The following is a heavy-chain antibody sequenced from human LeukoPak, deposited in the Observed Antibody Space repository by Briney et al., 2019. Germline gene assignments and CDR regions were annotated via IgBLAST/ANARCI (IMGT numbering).Heavy chain of an antibody. V-gene: IGHV3-48*04. CDR3: ARDYNDGDWGLNWFDP. Sequence: PGGSLRLSCAASGFTFSSYSMNWVRQAPGKGLEWVSYISSSGSTIYYADSMKGRFTISRDNAKNSLYLQMNSLRAEDTAVYYCARDYNDGDWGLNWFDPWGQGTLVTVSS. CDR2: ISSSGSTI. J-gene: IGHJ5*02. CDR1: GFTFSSYS. D-gene: IGHD4-17*01.